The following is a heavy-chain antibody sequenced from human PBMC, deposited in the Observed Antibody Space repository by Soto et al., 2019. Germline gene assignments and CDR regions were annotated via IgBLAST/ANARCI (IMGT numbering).Heavy chain of an antibody. CDR3: ARNDAACDI. V-gene: IGHV4-61*01. J-gene: IGHJ3*02. CDR2: IYYNGAT. CDR1: GGSVSSGSYY. Sequence: QVQLQESGPGLVKPSETLSLTCTVSGGSVSSGSYYWTWIRQSPGKGLEWVGYIYYNGATSYNPSPKSRVPISRDTSKNQFSLKLTSVTAAETAVYYCARNDAACDIWGQGTMVSVSS.